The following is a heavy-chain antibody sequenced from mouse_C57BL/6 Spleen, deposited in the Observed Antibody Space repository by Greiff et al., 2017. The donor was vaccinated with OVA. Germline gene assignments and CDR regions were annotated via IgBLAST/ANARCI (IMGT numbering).Heavy chain of an antibody. Sequence: QVQLKQSGAELAKPGASVKLSCKASGYTFTSYWMHWVKQRPGQGLEWIGYINPSSGYTKYNQKFKDKATLTADKSSSTAYMQLSSLTYEDSAVYYCARSEDYDQAWFAYWGQGTLVTVSA. CDR3: ARSEDYDQAWFAY. CDR2: INPSSGYT. V-gene: IGHV1-7*01. J-gene: IGHJ3*01. CDR1: GYTFTSYW. D-gene: IGHD2-4*01.